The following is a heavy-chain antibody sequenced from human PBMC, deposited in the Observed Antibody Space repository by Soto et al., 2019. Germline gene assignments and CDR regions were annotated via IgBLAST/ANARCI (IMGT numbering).Heavy chain of an antibody. V-gene: IGHV1-18*01. CDR1: GYTFTSYG. D-gene: IGHD1-7*01. Sequence: AAVKVSCKASGYTFTSYGISWARQAPGQGLEWMGWISAYNGNTNYAQKVQGRVTMTTDTSTSTAYMELRSLRSDDTAVYSCARDNWNYPGFDYWGQGTLVPVSS. J-gene: IGHJ4*02. CDR3: ARDNWNYPGFDY. CDR2: ISAYNGNT.